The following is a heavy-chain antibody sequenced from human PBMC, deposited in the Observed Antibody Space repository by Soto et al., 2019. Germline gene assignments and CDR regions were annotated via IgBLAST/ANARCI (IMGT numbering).Heavy chain of an antibody. CDR1: GGTFSSYS. Sequence: QVQLVQSGAEVKKPGSSVKVSCEASGGTFSSYSFSWVRQAPGQGLEWMGRVIPILGMANYAQKFQGRVTITADKAASTVSMGLSSLSSEDTAVYYCARGGAVVVPGAVDRHNWFDPWGQGTLVTVSS. V-gene: IGHV1-69*02. CDR3: ARGGAVVVPGAVDRHNWFDP. J-gene: IGHJ5*02. D-gene: IGHD2-2*01. CDR2: VIPILGMA.